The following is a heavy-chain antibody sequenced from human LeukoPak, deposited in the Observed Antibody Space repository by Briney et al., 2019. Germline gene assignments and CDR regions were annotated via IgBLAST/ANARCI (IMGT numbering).Heavy chain of an antibody. CDR1: GFTFSSYE. D-gene: IGHD5-18*01. V-gene: IGHV3-48*03. CDR2: ISSSGNTI. CDR3: GKGRTGYSYGYGIDS. Sequence: GGSLRLSCAASGFTFSSYEMNWVRQAPGKGLEWVSYISSSGNTIYYADSVKGRFTISRDNAKNSLYQLMNSLRAEDTAVYYCGKGRTGYSYGYGIDSWGQGTLVTVSS. J-gene: IGHJ4*02.